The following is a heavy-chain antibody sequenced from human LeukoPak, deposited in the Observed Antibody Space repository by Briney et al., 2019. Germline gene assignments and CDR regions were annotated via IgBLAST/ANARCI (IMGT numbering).Heavy chain of an antibody. CDR1: GGSISSSSYY. D-gene: IGHD6-13*01. Sequence: SETLSLTCTVSGGSISSSSYYWGWIRQPPGKGLEWIGSIYHSGSTYYNPSLKSRVTISVDTSKNQFSLKLSSVTAADTAVYYCARLAKYSSSWTVIDYWGQGTLVTVSS. CDR3: ARLAKYSSSWTVIDY. V-gene: IGHV4-39*07. CDR2: IYHSGST. J-gene: IGHJ4*02.